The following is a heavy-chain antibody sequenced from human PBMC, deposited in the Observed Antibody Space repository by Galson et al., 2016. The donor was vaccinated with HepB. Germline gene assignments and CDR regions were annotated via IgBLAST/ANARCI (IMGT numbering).Heavy chain of an antibody. CDR3: ADMGATDDY. Sequence: SLRLSCAASGFSFSNSWMSWVRQTPGKGLEWVANINQDGRKMYYADSVKGRFTNPRDNAKKSLYLQMNSLRVEDTAVYYCADMGATDDYWGQGTLVTVSS. J-gene: IGHJ4*02. CDR2: INQDGRKM. CDR1: GFSFSNSW. D-gene: IGHD1-26*01. V-gene: IGHV3-7*01.